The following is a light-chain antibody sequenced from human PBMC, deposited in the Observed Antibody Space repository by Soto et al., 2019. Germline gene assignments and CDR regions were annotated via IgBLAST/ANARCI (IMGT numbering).Light chain of an antibody. J-gene: IGLJ1*01. CDR1: SSNIGAGYD. Sequence: QSVLTQPPSVSEAPGQRVTSSCTGSSSNIGAGYDVHWYQQLPGTAPKLLIYGNSNRPSGVPDRFSGSKSGTSASLAITGLQAEDEADYYCQSYDSSLSGYVFGTGTNLTVL. CDR2: GNS. V-gene: IGLV1-40*01. CDR3: QSYDSSLSGYV.